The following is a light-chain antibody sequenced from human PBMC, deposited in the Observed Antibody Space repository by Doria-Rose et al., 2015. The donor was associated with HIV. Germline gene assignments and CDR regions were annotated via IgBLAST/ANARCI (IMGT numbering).Light chain of an antibody. J-gene: IGKJ3*01. CDR3: QQYYDTPS. CDR1: QRLLYTSKNY. CDR2: WAS. Sequence: TQSPESLGMSLGERATLNCKSNQRLLYTSKNYLAWYQQKPGQPPKLLIYWASTRQSGVTARFSGSGSGTDFSLTISSLEAEDVAVYYCQQYYDTPSFGPGTTVDIK. V-gene: IGKV4-1*01.